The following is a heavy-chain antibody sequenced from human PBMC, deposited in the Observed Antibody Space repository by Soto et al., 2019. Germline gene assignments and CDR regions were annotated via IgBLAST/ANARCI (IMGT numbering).Heavy chain of an antibody. J-gene: IGHJ4*02. CDR2: VYYLGST. Sequence: ETLSLTCPVSGVSMSEYFWSWIRQSPGKGLEWIGYVYYLGSTDYNPSLKSRVTISVDTSKRQFSLKLSSVTVADTAVYYCERDGYDGSGSPYPAYWGPGAQVTVYS. V-gene: IGHV4-59*01. CDR1: GVSMSEYF. D-gene: IGHD3-10*01. CDR3: ERDGYDGSGSPYPAY.